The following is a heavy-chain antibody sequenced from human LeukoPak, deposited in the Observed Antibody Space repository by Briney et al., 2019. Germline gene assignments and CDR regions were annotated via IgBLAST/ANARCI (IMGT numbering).Heavy chain of an antibody. CDR2: IDDSGNT. CDR1: GGSISRYY. J-gene: IGHJ3*02. D-gene: IGHD3-10*01. Sequence: TSETLSLTCTVSGGSISRYYWSWIRRPPGKGLEWIGYIDDSGNTNYNPSLKSQVTISVDKSKNQFSLKLSFVTAADTAMYYCARSDYHNSGSHTVFDAFDIWGQGTRVTVSS. V-gene: IGHV4-59*01. CDR3: ARSDYHNSGSHTVFDAFDI.